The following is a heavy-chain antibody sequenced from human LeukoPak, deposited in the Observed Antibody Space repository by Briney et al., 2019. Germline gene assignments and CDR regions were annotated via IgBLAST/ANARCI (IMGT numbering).Heavy chain of an antibody. J-gene: IGHJ4*02. Sequence: SQTLSLTCSVSGGSISSGDCYWSWIRQPPGKGLEWIGYIYYSGSTNYNPSLKSRVTISVDTSKNQFSLKLSSVTAADTAVYYCARDSWFGELLYYWGQGTLVTVSS. D-gene: IGHD3-10*01. CDR1: GGSISSGDCY. V-gene: IGHV4-61*08. CDR3: ARDSWFGELLYY. CDR2: IYYSGST.